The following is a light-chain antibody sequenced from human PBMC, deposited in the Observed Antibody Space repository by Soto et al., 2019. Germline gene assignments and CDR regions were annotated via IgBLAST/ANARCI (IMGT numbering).Light chain of an antibody. J-gene: IGKJ4*01. V-gene: IGKV3D-15*01. CDR3: QQYNNWLT. CDR2: GAS. Sequence: EIVLTQSPGTLSLSPGERATLSCRASQSVRSSYLAWYQQKPGQAPRLLIYGASSRATGIPARFSGSGSGTEFTLTISSLQSEDFAVYYCQQYNNWLTFGGGTKVEIK. CDR1: QSVRSSY.